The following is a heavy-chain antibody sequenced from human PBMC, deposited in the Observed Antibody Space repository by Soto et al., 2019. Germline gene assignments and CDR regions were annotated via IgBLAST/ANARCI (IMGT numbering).Heavy chain of an antibody. D-gene: IGHD2-21*01. CDR2: INPSGGTT. CDR3: ARALQYQDAIGSPGYFQH. V-gene: IGHV1-46*01. Sequence: QVQLVQSGAEVKKPGASVKVSCKASGYIFTSYYIHWVRQAPGQGLEWMALINPSGGTTNYAQKCEGRVNMPRDTSTSAVYMELSSLRAEDTAVYYCARALQYQDAIGSPGYFQHWGQGTLVTVSS. J-gene: IGHJ1*01. CDR1: GYIFTSYY.